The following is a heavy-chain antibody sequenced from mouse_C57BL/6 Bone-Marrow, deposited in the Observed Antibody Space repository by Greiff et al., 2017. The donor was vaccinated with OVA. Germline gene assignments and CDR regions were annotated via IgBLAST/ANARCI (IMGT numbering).Heavy chain of an antibody. J-gene: IGHJ1*03. CDR2: IYPGSGST. V-gene: IGHV1-54*01. CDR3: ARDPITTVVPDV. D-gene: IGHD1-1*01. CDR1: GYAFTNYL. Sequence: VQLQQSGAELVRPGTSVKVSCKASGYAFTNYLIEWVKQRPGQGLEWIGDIYPGSGSTNYNEKFKSKATLTVDTSSSTAYMQLSSLTSEDSAVYYCARDPITTVVPDVWGTGTTVTVSS.